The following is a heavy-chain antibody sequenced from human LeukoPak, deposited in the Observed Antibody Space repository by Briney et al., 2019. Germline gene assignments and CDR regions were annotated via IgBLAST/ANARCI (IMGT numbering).Heavy chain of an antibody. CDR1: GDSISSSSFY. Sequence: SETLSLTCTVSGDSISSSSFYWSWIRQPAGKGLEWIGRIYTSGSTNYNPSLKSRVTMSVDTSKNQFSLKLSSVTAADTAVYYCARGSYALDYWGQGTLVTVSS. CDR2: IYTSGST. V-gene: IGHV4-61*02. CDR3: ARGSYALDY. J-gene: IGHJ4*02. D-gene: IGHD2-2*01.